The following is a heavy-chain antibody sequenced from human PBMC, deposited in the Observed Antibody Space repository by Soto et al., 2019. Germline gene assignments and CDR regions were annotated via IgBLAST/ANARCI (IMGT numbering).Heavy chain of an antibody. J-gene: IGHJ4*02. CDR1: GFTFSSYA. CDR3: ARRSSSWYFDY. D-gene: IGHD6-13*01. Sequence: EVQLLESGGGLVQPGGSLRLSCAASGFTFSSYAMNWVRQAPGKGLEWVSVISGSGGSTYYADSVKGRFTISRDNSKHTRYLQMNSLRAEDTAVYYCARRSSSWYFDYWGQGTLVTVSS. V-gene: IGHV3-23*01. CDR2: ISGSGGST.